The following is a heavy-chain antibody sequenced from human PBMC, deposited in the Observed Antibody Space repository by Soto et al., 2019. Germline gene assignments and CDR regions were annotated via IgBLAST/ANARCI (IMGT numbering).Heavy chain of an antibody. CDR2: INTDGGSS. CDR1: GFTFSGHW. D-gene: IGHD2-2*01. J-gene: IGHJ3*02. V-gene: IGHV3-74*03. Sequence: EVQLVESGGDLVQPGGSLRLSCAASGFTFSGHWMHWVRQVPGKRLEWVSRINTDGGSSAYADAVKGRFTISRDNAKNTLYLQMTGLRAEDTAVYYCAREAGYCSRTSCYRRAFDTWGQGTTVTVSS. CDR3: AREAGYCSRTSCYRRAFDT.